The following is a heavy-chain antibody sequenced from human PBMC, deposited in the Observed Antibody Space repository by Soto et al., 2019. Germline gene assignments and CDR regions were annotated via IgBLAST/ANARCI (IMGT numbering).Heavy chain of an antibody. J-gene: IGHJ4*02. Sequence: EVQLVESGGGLVLPGGSLKLSCAASGFAFSDSAIHWVRQASGKGLEWVGRIRSRPKNYETTYSESVKGRFTVSRDDSENTAYLQMDSLNPEDSGVYYCARPGPAITLDHWGQGTLVTVSS. CDR1: GFAFSDSA. V-gene: IGHV3-73*02. CDR3: ARPGPAITLDH. D-gene: IGHD3-16*01. CDR2: IRSRPKNYET.